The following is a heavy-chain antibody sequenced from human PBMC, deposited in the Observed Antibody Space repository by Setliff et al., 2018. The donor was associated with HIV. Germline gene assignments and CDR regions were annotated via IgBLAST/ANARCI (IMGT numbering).Heavy chain of an antibody. CDR1: GDSISGYY. D-gene: IGHD2-2*01. CDR2: IYETGST. Sequence: SETLSLTCTVSGDSISGYYWSWIRQSPGKGLEWIGFIYETGSTYYNPSLKSRVSISIDTSKNQFSLKLSSVTAADTAVYYCARCPSPPYCTSTTCYVDYYYMDVWGKGTTVTVSS. V-gene: IGHV4-59*01. CDR3: ARCPSPPYCTSTTCYVDYYYMDV. J-gene: IGHJ6*03.